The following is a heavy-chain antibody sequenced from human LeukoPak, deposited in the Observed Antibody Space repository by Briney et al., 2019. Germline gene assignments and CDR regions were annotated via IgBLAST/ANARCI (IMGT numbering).Heavy chain of an antibody. D-gene: IGHD5-18*01. V-gene: IGHV4-4*07. CDR2: IYTSGST. J-gene: IGHJ5*02. CDR3: ARGGGIQLPYYWFDP. CDR1: GGSISSYY. Sequence: SETLSLTCTVSGGSISSYYWSWIRQPAGKGLEWIGRIYTSGSTNYNPSLKSRGTISVDTSKNQFSLKLSSVTAADTAVYYCARGGGIQLPYYWFDPWGQGTLVTVSS.